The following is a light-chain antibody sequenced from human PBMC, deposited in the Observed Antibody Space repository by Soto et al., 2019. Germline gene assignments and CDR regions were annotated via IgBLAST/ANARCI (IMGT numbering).Light chain of an antibody. V-gene: IGLV2-14*01. Sequence: QSALTPPASVSVSPGQSITISFTGTSSDIGGYDYVSSYQQRPGKAPTLMIYEVRYRPSGVSNRFSGSKSGNTASLTISGLQAEDEADYYCCSYTRTSNHYFFGSGTKVTVL. J-gene: IGLJ1*01. CDR2: EVR. CDR3: CSYTRTSNHYF. CDR1: SSDIGGYDY.